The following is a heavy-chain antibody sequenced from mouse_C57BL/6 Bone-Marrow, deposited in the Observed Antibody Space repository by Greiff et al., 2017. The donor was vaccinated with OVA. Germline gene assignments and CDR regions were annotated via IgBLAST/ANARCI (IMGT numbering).Heavy chain of an antibody. CDR1: GFTFSSYT. Sequence: DVMLVESGGGLVKPGGSLQLSCAASGFTFSSYTMSWVRQTPEKRLEWVATISGGGGNTYYPDSVKGRFTISRDNAKNTLYLQMSSLRSEDTALYYCARPLLSSDYWGQGTLVTVSA. V-gene: IGHV5-9*01. CDR3: ARPLLSSDY. D-gene: IGHD6-1*01. CDR2: ISGGGGNT. J-gene: IGHJ3*01.